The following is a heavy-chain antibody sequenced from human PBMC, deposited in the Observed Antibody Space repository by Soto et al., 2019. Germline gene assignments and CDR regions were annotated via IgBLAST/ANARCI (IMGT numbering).Heavy chain of an antibody. CDR1: GGSISTGGYY. J-gene: IGHJ1*01. CDR2: IYYSGTT. CDR3: ATNGDYYDSSGPKYFPH. Sequence: PSETLSLTCTVSGGSISTGGYYWSWIRQHPGKGLECIGYIYYSGTTYYNPSLKSRVTISVDTSKNQFSLKLSSVTAADTAVYYCATNGDYYDSSGPKYFPHWGQGTLGTVSS. V-gene: IGHV4-31*03. D-gene: IGHD3-22*01.